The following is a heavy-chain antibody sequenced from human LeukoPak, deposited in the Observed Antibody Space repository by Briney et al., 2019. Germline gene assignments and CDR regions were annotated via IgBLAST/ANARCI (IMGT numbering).Heavy chain of an antibody. J-gene: IGHJ6*02. Sequence: SETLSLTCTVSGGSISSYYWSLIRQPPGKGLEWIGYIYYSGNTNYNPSLKRRVTISVDTSKNQFSLKLSSVTAADTAVYYCARGRKIRSGSLPTARMDVWGQGTTVTVSS. CDR2: IYYSGNT. CDR1: GGSISSYY. V-gene: IGHV4-59*12. D-gene: IGHD3-3*01. CDR3: ARGRKIRSGSLPTARMDV.